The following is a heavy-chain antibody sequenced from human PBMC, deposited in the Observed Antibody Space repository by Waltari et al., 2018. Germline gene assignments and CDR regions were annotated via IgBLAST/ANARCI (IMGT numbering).Heavy chain of an antibody. CDR1: GFTVSSNY. CDR2: IYSGGST. Sequence: EVQLVESGGGLVQPGGSLRLSCAASGFTVSSNYMSWVRQAPGKGLEWVSVIYSGGSTYYADSVKGRFTISRDNSKNTLYLQMNSLRAEDTAVYYCARGPSYYDSSGSFDYWGQGTLVTVSS. J-gene: IGHJ4*02. V-gene: IGHV3-66*02. D-gene: IGHD3-22*01. CDR3: ARGPSYYDSSGSFDY.